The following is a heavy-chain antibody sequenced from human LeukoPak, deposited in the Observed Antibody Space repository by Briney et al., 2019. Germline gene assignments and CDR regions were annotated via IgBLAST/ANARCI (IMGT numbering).Heavy chain of an antibody. CDR3: ARGGVDTAMVSDY. CDR2: ISSSSSYI. D-gene: IGHD5-18*01. CDR1: GFTFSDYY. J-gene: IGHJ4*02. Sequence: GGSLRLSCAASGFTFSDYYMSWIRQAPGKGLEWVSSISSSSSYIYYADSVKGRFTISRDNAKNSLYLQMNSLRAEDTAVYYCARGGVDTAMVSDYWGQGTLVTVSS. V-gene: IGHV3-11*06.